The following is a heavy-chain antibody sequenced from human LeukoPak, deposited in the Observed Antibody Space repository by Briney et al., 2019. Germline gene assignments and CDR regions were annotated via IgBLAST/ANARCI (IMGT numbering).Heavy chain of an antibody. J-gene: IGHJ3*02. CDR2: INTVGILI. V-gene: IGHV3-48*02. Sequence: GGSLRLSCAASGFTFSSYSMNWVRRAPGKGLEWVSYINTVGILIHYGDSVKGRFTISRDNAKNSLNLQMNSLRDEDTAVYYCAREGYYGAFDIWGQGTVVTVSS. D-gene: IGHD3-10*01. CDR1: GFTFSSYS. CDR3: AREGYYGAFDI.